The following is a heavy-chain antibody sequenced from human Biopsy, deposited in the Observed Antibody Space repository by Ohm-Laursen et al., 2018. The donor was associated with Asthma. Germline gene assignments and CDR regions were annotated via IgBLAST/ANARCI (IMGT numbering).Heavy chain of an antibody. J-gene: IGHJ4*02. V-gene: IGHV3-53*01. D-gene: IGHD3-22*01. CDR1: GFAVSRDH. Sequence: SLRLSCAASGFAVSRDHMFWVRQAPGKGLEWVSVIYSGGTSHTADSVRGRFTISRDYSKNTLYLQVRSLRAEDTAVYYCARGDSSNWSHYYFDYWGQGTLVTVSS. CDR2: IYSGGTS. CDR3: ARGDSSNWSHYYFDY.